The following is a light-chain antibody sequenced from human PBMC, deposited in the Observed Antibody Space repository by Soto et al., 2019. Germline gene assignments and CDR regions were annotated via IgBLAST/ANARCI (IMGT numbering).Light chain of an antibody. CDR1: SSDVGGYNY. Sequence: SVLTKPRSVYGLPGQSGTISCNGTSSDVGGYNYVSWYQQHPGKAPKLMIYDVSKRPSGVPDRFSGSKSGNTASLTISGLQAEDEADYYCCSYAGSYTYVFGTGTKVTVL. CDR3: CSYAGSYTYV. CDR2: DVS. J-gene: IGLJ1*01. V-gene: IGLV2-11*01.